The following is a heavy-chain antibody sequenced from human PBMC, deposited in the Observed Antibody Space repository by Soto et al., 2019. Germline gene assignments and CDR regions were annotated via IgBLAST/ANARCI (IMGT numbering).Heavy chain of an antibody. J-gene: IGHJ6*02. D-gene: IGHD6-6*01. CDR2: INHSGST. V-gene: IGHV4-34*01. CDR1: GGSFSGYY. Sequence: SETLSLTCAVYGGSFSGYYWSWIRQPPGKGLEWIGEINHSGSTNYNPSLKSRVTISVDTSKNQFSLKLSSVTAADTAVYYCARMEVYSSSSYYYYYGMDVWGQGTTVTVSS. CDR3: ARMEVYSSSSYYYYYGMDV.